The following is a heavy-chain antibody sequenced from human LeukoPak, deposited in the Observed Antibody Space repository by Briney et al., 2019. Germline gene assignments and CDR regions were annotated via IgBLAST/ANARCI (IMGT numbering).Heavy chain of an antibody. V-gene: IGHV1-46*01. D-gene: IGHD5-12*01. J-gene: IGHJ4*02. CDR2: INPSGGST. Sequence: GASVKVSCKASGYTFTSYYMHWVRQAPGQGLEWMGIINPSGGSTSYAQKFQGRVTMTRDTSTSTVYMELSSLRSEDTAVYYCARDQGSIVATSYFDYWGQGTLVTVSS. CDR1: GYTFTSYY. CDR3: ARDQGSIVATSYFDY.